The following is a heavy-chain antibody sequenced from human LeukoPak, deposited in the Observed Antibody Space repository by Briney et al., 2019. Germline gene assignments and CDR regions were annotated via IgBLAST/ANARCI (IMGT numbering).Heavy chain of an antibody. CDR1: GYTFTGYY. CDR3: ARFDQVSETAGGY. CDR2: INPNSGGT. D-gene: IGHD5/OR15-5a*01. V-gene: IGHV1-2*04. Sequence: ASVKVSCKASGYTFTGYYMHWVRQAPGQGLEWMGWINPNSGGTNYAQKFQGWVTMTRDTSISTAYMELSRLRSDDTAVYYCARFDQVSETAGGYWGQGTLVTVSS. J-gene: IGHJ4*02.